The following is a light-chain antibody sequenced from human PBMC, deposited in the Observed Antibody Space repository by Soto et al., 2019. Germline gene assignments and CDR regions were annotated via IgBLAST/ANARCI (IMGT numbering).Light chain of an antibody. J-gene: IGLJ1*01. CDR1: SNDIGAYKY. CDR3: SSYTTGSTLYV. CDR2: EVS. Sequence: QSALTQPASVSGSPGQSITISCTGSSNDIGAYKYVSWYQQYPGKAPKRIIFEVSNRPSGVSNRFSGSKSGNTDSLTIAGLQAEDEADYHCSSYTTGSTLYVFGGGTKLTVL. V-gene: IGLV2-14*01.